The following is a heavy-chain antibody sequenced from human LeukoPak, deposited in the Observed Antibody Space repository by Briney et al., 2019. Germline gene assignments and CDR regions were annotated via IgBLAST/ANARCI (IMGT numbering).Heavy chain of an antibody. Sequence: PGGSLRLSCAASGFTFRSSGMHWVRQAPGKGLEWVAVIYYDASNKLYADSVEGRFTISRDNSENMLYLQMNSLRVDDTAVYYCARDRSRYVDYWGQGTLVTVSS. J-gene: IGHJ4*02. V-gene: IGHV3-33*01. CDR2: IYYDASNK. CDR1: GFTFRSSG. CDR3: ARDRSRYVDY. D-gene: IGHD2-2*01.